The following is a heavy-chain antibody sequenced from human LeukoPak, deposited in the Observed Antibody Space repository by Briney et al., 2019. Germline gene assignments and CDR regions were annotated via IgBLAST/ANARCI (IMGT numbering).Heavy chain of an antibody. D-gene: IGHD5-24*01. Sequence: GGSLRLSCAASGFTFNTYAMSWVRQAPGKGLEWVSSISSSSSYIYYADSVKGRFTISRDNAKNSLYLQMSSLRVEDTALYYCAKDSRVEMATTYWYFDLWGRGTLVTVSS. J-gene: IGHJ2*01. CDR2: ISSSSSYI. V-gene: IGHV3-21*04. CDR1: GFTFNTYA. CDR3: AKDSRVEMATTYWYFDL.